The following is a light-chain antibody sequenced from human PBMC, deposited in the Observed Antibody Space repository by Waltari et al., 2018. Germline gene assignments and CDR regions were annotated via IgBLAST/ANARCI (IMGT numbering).Light chain of an antibody. CDR1: QSVSDW. Sequence: DIQMTKSPSTLSASVGDRVTITCRASQSVSDWLAWYQQKPGKAPELLIFDVSTLKSGVPSRFSGRGSGTEFTLTISSLQPDDFATYYCQHYSHSSPWTFGQGTKVEIK. J-gene: IGKJ1*01. V-gene: IGKV1-5*01. CDR3: QHYSHSSPWT. CDR2: DVS.